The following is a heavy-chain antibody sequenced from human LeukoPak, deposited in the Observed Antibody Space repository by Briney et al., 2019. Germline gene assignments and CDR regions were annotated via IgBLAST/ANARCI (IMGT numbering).Heavy chain of an antibody. CDR2: INHSGST. V-gene: IGHV4-34*01. CDR3: ARRYGSGRPANWFDP. Sequence: SETLSLTCAVYGGSFSGYYWSWIRQPPGKGLEWIGEINHSGSTNYNPSLKSRVTISVDTSKNQFSLKLSSVTAADTAVYYCARRYGSGRPANWFDPWGQGTLVTVSS. CDR1: GGSFSGYY. D-gene: IGHD3-10*01. J-gene: IGHJ5*02.